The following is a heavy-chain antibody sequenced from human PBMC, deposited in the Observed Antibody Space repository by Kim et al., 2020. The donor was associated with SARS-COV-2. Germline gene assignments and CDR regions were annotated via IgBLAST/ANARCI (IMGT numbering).Heavy chain of an antibody. CDR1: GYTFTGYY. CDR2: INPNSGGT. CDR3: ARGLLWFGESSTWFDP. D-gene: IGHD3-10*01. Sequence: ASVKVSCKASGYTFTGYYMHWVRQAPGQGLEWMGRINPNSGGTNYAQKFQGRVTMTRDTSISTAYMELSRLRSDDTAVYYCARGLLWFGESSTWFDPWGQGTLVTVSS. V-gene: IGHV1-2*06. J-gene: IGHJ5*02.